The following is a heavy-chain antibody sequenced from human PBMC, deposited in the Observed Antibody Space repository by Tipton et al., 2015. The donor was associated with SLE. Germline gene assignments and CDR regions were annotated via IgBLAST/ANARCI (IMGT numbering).Heavy chain of an antibody. CDR1: GGSISSYY. CDR2: IYYSGST. Sequence: TLSLTCTVSGGSISSYYWSWIRQPPGKGLEWIGYIYYSGSTNYNPSLKSRVTISVDTSKNQFSLKLSSVTAADTAVYYCASRRTTIFGVAPAAFDIWGQGTMVTVSS. D-gene: IGHD3-3*01. CDR3: ASRRTTIFGVAPAAFDI. J-gene: IGHJ3*02. V-gene: IGHV4-59*12.